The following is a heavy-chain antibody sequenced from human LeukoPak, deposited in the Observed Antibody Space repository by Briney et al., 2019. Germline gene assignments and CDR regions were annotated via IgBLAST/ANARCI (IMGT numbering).Heavy chain of an antibody. Sequence: GGSLRLSCAASGITFSSYSMDWVRQAPGKGLDWVSYISSSSSTIYYADSVKGRFTISRDNAKNSLYLQMNSLRAEDTAVYYCARDTPGEESHWGQGTLVTVSS. CDR1: GITFSSYS. J-gene: IGHJ4*02. D-gene: IGHD2-2*01. CDR3: ARDTPGEESH. CDR2: ISSSSSTI. V-gene: IGHV3-48*01.